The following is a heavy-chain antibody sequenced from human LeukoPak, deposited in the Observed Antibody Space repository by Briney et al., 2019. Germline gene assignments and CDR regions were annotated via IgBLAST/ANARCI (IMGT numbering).Heavy chain of an antibody. CDR3: AKDNQAYGDSTYYYGMDV. CDR1: GFTFSSYA. J-gene: IGHJ6*02. CDR2: ISYDGSNK. Sequence: PGGSLRLSCAASGFTFSSYAMHWVRQAPGKGLEWVAVISYDGSNKYYADSVKGRFTISRDNSKNTLYLQMNSLRTEDTAVYYCAKDNQAYGDSTYYYGMDVWGQGTTVTVSS. D-gene: IGHD4-17*01. V-gene: IGHV3-30-3*01.